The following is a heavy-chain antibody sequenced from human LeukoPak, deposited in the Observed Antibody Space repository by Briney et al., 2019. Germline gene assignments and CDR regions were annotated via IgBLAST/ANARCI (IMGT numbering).Heavy chain of an antibody. J-gene: IGHJ4*02. D-gene: IGHD6-19*01. CDR2: ISGSGGST. CDR1: GFTFSSYA. Sequence: GGSLRLSCAASGFTFSSYAMSWVRQAPGKGLEWVSAISGSGGSTYYADSVKGRFTISRDNSKNTLYLQVNSLRAEDTAVYYCANPPPSGWWGGFDYWGQGTLVTVSS. V-gene: IGHV3-23*01. CDR3: ANPPPSGWWGGFDY.